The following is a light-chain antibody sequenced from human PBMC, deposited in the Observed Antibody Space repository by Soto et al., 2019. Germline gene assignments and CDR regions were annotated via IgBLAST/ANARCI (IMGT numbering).Light chain of an antibody. CDR3: QVWDGPSDQVV. J-gene: IGLJ3*02. V-gene: IGLV3-21*02. CDR2: DDS. Sequence: SYELTQPPSVSVAPGQTARITCGGNIIQNLRVHWYQQNPGQAPVLVVHDDSDRPLGIPERFSGSNSGNTATLIISRVEAGDEADYYCQVWDGPSDQVVFGGGTQLTVL. CDR1: IIQNLR.